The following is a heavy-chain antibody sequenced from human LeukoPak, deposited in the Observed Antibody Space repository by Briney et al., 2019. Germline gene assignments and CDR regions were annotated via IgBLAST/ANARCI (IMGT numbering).Heavy chain of an antibody. CDR3: ARGGTSWTLPNDY. CDR2: ITSSSSYI. D-gene: IGHD2-2*01. J-gene: IGHJ4*02. CDR1: GFTFSGYS. V-gene: IGHV3-21*01. Sequence: GGSLRLSCAASGFTFSGYSMNWVRQAPGKGLEWVSSITSSSSYIYYADSVKGRFTISRDNAKNSLYLQMNSLRAEDTAVYYCARGGTSWTLPNDYWGQGTLVTVSS.